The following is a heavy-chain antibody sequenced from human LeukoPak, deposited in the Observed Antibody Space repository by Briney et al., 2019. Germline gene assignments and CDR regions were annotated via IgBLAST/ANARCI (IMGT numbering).Heavy chain of an antibody. Sequence: GASVKVSCKASAGTFSSYAISWVRQAPGQGLEWMGGIIPIFGTANYAQKFQGRVTITADESTSTAYMELSSLRSEDTAVYYCAREVRYCSSTSCYGGAFDIWGQGTMVTVSS. CDR2: IIPIFGTA. CDR1: AGTFSSYA. J-gene: IGHJ3*02. V-gene: IGHV1-69*13. CDR3: AREVRYCSSTSCYGGAFDI. D-gene: IGHD2-2*01.